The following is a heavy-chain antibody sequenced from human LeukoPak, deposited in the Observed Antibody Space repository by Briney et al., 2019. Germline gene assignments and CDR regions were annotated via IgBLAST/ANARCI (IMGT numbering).Heavy chain of an antibody. Sequence: SETLSPTCAVYGGSFSGYYWSWIRQPPGKGLEWIGEINHSGSTNYNPSLKSRVTISVDTSKNQFSLKLSSVTAADTAVYYCARRGYDFWSGYYSYDYWGQGTLVTVSS. CDR1: GGSFSGYY. D-gene: IGHD3-3*01. J-gene: IGHJ4*02. CDR2: INHSGST. CDR3: ARRGYDFWSGYYSYDY. V-gene: IGHV4-34*01.